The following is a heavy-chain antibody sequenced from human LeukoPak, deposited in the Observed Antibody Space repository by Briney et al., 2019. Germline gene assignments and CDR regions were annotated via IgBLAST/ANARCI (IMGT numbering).Heavy chain of an antibody. Sequence: GGSLRLSCAASGFTFSNAWMSWVRQAPGKGLEWVGRIKSKTDGGTTDYAAPVKGRFTISRDDSKNTLYLQMNSLKTEDTAVYYCTPLEVPAAISYYYYMDVWGKGTTVTVSS. D-gene: IGHD2-2*01. J-gene: IGHJ6*03. CDR1: GFTFSNAW. V-gene: IGHV3-15*01. CDR2: IKSKTDGGTT. CDR3: TPLEVPAAISYYYYMDV.